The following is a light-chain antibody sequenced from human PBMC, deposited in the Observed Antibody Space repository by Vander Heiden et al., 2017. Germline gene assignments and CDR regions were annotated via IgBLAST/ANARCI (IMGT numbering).Light chain of an antibody. V-gene: IGKV3-20*01. CDR3: QQNEYSPRT. Sequence: VLTQSPGTLSLSPGERAALSCRASQRISTSYLAWYQQKPGQAPRLLIYSSSTRATGVPDRFRGTGSGTDFTLTISRLEPEDFAVYFCQQNEYSPRTFGRGTKVEVK. CDR2: SSS. CDR1: QRISTSY. J-gene: IGKJ4*01.